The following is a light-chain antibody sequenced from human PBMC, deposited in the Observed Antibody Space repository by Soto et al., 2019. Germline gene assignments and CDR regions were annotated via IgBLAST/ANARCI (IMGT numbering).Light chain of an antibody. CDR1: SSDVGAYTY. Sequence: QSALTQPASVSGSPGQSITISCTGTSSDVGAYTYVSRYQQHPGKAPKLMIFAVSDRPSGVSNRFSGSKSGNTASLTISGLQAEDEADYYCSSYTAGNTLVFGGGTKLTV. CDR3: SSYTAGNTLV. V-gene: IGLV2-14*01. CDR2: AVS. J-gene: IGLJ2*01.